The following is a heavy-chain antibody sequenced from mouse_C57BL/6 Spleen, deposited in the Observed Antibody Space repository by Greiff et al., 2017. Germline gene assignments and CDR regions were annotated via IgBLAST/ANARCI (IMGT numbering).Heavy chain of an antibody. Sequence: VKLQQPGAELVRPGSSVKLSCKASGYTFTSYWMHWVKQRPIQGLEWIGNIDPSDSETHYNQKFKDKATLTVDKSSSTAYRQLSSLTSEDSAVSYCAILTTVVFDYWGQGTTLTVSS. CDR1: GYTFTSYW. V-gene: IGHV1-52*01. CDR2: IDPSDSET. J-gene: IGHJ2*01. CDR3: AILTTVVFDY. D-gene: IGHD1-1*01.